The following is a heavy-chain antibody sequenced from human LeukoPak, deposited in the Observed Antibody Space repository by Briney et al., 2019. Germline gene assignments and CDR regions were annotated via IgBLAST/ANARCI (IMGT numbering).Heavy chain of an antibody. J-gene: IGHJ3*02. V-gene: IGHV5-51*01. D-gene: IGHD2-15*01. CDR2: IYPGDSDT. CDR3: ASGGYCSGGSCSDAFDI. Sequence: GESLKISCKGSGYSFTSYWIGWARQMPGKGLEWMGIIYPGDSDTRYSPSFQGQVTISADKSISTAYLQWSSLKASDTAMYYCASGGYCSGGSCSDAFDIWGQGTMVTVSS. CDR1: GYSFTSYW.